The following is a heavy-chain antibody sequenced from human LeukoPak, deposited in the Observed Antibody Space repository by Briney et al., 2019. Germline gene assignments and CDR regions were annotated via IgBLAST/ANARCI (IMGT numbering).Heavy chain of an antibody. CDR1: GGTFSSYA. Sequence: ASVKVSCKASGGTFSSYAISWVRQAPGQGLEWMGGIIPIFGTANYAQKFQGRVTITADESTSTAYMELNSLRAEDTAVYYCAKTGYYYDRSDYYYDRSRYFDLWGRGTLVTVSS. V-gene: IGHV1-69*13. D-gene: IGHD3-22*01. J-gene: IGHJ2*01. CDR2: IIPIFGTA. CDR3: AKTGYYYDRSDYYYDRSRYFDL.